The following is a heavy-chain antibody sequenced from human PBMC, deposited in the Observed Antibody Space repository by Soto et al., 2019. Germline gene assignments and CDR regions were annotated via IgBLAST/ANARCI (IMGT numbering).Heavy chain of an antibody. CDR1: GFTFASYG. V-gene: IGHV3-30*18. Sequence: LVESGGRVVRPGRSLTLSCAASGFTFASYGMHWVRQAPGKGLEWVATVSFDSKNKYYIDSVEGRFTISRDNSENTLSLQMKSLRHEDTAVYYCAKESVEATYSFYGLDVLGPGTTVTVSS. CDR2: VSFDSKNK. D-gene: IGHD4-4*01. J-gene: IGHJ6*02. CDR3: AKESVEATYSFYGLDV.